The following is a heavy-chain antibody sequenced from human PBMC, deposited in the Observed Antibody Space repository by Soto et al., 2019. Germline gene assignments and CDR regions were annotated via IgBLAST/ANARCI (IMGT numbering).Heavy chain of an antibody. CDR3: ARGPEDSDVPRWDY. V-gene: IGHV1-46*02. Sequence: QVQLMQSGAEVRKPGASVRLSCETSGYNFNQYYIHWVRQAPGQGLEWMGIINPRGGTTEYAHKLRGRVTVTGDTSTKTAYMELRSLRSEDTAMYFCARGPEDSDVPRWDYWGQGTLVTVSS. CDR1: GYNFNQYY. J-gene: IGHJ4*02. D-gene: IGHD1-26*01. CDR2: INPRGGTT.